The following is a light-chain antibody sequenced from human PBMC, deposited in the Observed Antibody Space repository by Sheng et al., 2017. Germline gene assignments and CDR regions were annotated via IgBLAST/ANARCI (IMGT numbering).Light chain of an antibody. CDR3: HQYNNWPPLFT. CDR1: QSVSNN. Sequence: TVMTQSPATLSVSPGERATLSCRASQSVSNNVAWYQQKPGQAPRLLMYGASTRASGVPARFSGSGSGTDFTLTINSLQSEDFAVYYCHQYNNWPPLFTFGPGTKVDIK. V-gene: IGKV3-15*01. CDR2: GAS. J-gene: IGKJ3*01.